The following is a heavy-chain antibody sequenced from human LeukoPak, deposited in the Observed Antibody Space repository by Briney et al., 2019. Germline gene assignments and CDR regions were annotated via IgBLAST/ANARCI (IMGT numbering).Heavy chain of an antibody. CDR1: GFTFSSYS. CDR2: ISSSSSNI. D-gene: IGHD6-13*01. J-gene: IGHJ4*02. Sequence: GGSLRLSCAASGFTFSSYSMNWVRQAPGKGLEWVSSISSSSSNIYYADSVKGRFTISGDNAKNSLYLQMNSLRAEDTAVYYCARGIAAGTTTIEIGFDYWGQGTLVTVSS. CDR3: ARGIAAGTTTIEIGFDY. V-gene: IGHV3-21*01.